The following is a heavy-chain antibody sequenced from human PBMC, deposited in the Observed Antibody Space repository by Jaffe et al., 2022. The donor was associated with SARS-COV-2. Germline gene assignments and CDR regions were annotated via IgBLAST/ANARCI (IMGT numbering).Heavy chain of an antibody. Sequence: QVQLVQSGAEVKKPGSSVKVSCKASGGTFSSHAISWVRQAPGQGLEWMGGIIPLFGIANYAQKFQGRVTITADGSTRTAYMELSSLGSEDTAVYYCARDLWDGITNGGVTINVFDIWGQGTMVTVSS. J-gene: IGHJ3*02. CDR2: IIPLFGIA. CDR1: GGTFSSHA. D-gene: IGHD3-16*01. V-gene: IGHV1-69*01. CDR3: ARDLWDGITNGGVTINVFDI.